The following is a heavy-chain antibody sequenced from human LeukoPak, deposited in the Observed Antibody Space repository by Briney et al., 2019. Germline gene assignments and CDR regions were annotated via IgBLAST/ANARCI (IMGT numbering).Heavy chain of an antibody. CDR1: GYTFTGSY. V-gene: IGHV1-2*02. Sequence: ASVKVSCKTSGYTFTGSYLHGVRQVPGQGLEWMCWTNPSNGVTNSAQQFEGRVTMTRDTSTTTAYLELRSLRLDDTATYYCARGGAFCSITTCHEFDHWGQGTLVIVSS. J-gene: IGHJ4*02. CDR3: ARGGAFCSITTCHEFDH. D-gene: IGHD2-2*01. CDR2: TNPSNGVT.